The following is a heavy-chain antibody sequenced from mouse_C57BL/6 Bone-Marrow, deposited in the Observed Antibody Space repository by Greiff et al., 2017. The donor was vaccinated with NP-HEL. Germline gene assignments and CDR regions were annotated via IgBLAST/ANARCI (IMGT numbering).Heavy chain of an antibody. D-gene: IGHD1-1*01. CDR3: ARLGSSSYGYAMDY. CDR2: INSDGGST. V-gene: IGHV5-2*01. Sequence: EVQVVESGGGLVQPGESLKLSCESSEYEFPSYDMSWVRKTPEKRLELVAAINSDGGSTYYPETLERRFTNSRHNTKKTLYLDMSRLRSEDTAVYYCARLGSSSYGYAMDYWGQGTSVTVSS. CDR1: EYEFPSYD. J-gene: IGHJ4*01.